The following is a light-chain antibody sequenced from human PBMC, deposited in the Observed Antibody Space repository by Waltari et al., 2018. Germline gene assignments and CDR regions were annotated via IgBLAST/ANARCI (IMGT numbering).Light chain of an antibody. V-gene: IGKV1D-12*01. CDR3: LQVSNFPIT. CDR2: DTS. Sequence: DIQMTQSPSSVSASLEDRVTITCRASQDISRYLAWYQQTPGRSPKLLIFDTSSLQSGVPSRFSGSGSGTDFTLTIIRLQPEDFATYYCLQVSNFPITFGQGTRLEIK. CDR1: QDISRY. J-gene: IGKJ5*01.